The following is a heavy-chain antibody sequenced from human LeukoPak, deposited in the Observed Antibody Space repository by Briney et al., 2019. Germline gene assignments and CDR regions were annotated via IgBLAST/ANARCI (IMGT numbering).Heavy chain of an antibody. CDR1: GGSFSGYY. CDR2: INHSGST. V-gene: IGHV4-34*01. Sequence: SETLSLTCAVYGGSFSGYYWSWIRQPPGKGLEWIGEINHSGSTNYNPSLKSRVTISVDTSKNQFSLKLSSVTAADTAVYYCAKDRLKDWFDPWGQGTLVTVSS. CDR3: AKDRLKDWFDP. J-gene: IGHJ5*02. D-gene: IGHD2-15*01.